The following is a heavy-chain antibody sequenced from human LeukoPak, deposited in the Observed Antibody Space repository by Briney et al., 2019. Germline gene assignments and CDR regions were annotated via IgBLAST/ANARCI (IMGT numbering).Heavy chain of an antibody. CDR3: ARDLSSSWYGLDY. D-gene: IGHD6-13*01. CDR2: IKQDGSEK. J-gene: IGHJ4*02. V-gene: IGHV3-7*01. CDR1: GFTFSSYW. Sequence: GGSLRPSCAASGFTFSSYWMRWVRQAPGKGLEWVANIKQDGSEKYYVDSVKGRFTISRDNAKNSLYLQMNSLRAEDTAVYYCARDLSSSWYGLDYWGQGTLVTVSS.